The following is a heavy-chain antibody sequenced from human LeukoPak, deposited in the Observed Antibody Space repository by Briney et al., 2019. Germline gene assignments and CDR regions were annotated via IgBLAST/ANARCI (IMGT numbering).Heavy chain of an antibody. CDR3: AKEIKQWLRFDP. J-gene: IGHJ5*02. Sequence: GGTLRLSCAASGFTFSSYGMSWVRQAPGKGLEWVSAISGSGGSTYYADSVKGRFTISRDNSKNTLYLQMNSLRAEDTAVYYCAKEIKQWLRFDPWSQGTLVTVSS. D-gene: IGHD6-19*01. V-gene: IGHV3-23*01. CDR1: GFTFSSYG. CDR2: ISGSGGST.